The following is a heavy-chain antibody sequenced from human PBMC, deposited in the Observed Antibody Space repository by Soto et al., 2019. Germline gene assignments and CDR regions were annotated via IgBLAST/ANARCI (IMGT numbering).Heavy chain of an antibody. Sequence: SSETLSLTCAVSGGSISSGGYAWAWIRQPPGKGLEWVGYIYQSGSTYYNPSLKSRVTIAADRSKNQFSLNLASVTAADTAVYYCARSYSGGDAYFDYWGQGTVGTVSS. V-gene: IGHV4-30-2*01. CDR2: IYQSGST. D-gene: IGHD2-21*02. CDR3: ARSYSGGDAYFDY. CDR1: GGSISSGGYA. J-gene: IGHJ4*02.